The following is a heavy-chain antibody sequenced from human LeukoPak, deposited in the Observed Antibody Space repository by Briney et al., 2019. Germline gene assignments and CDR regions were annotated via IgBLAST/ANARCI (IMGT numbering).Heavy chain of an antibody. CDR2: IYTSGST. CDR3: ARVAVALDCSSTSCPAKYNWFDP. CDR1: GGSISSYC. J-gene: IGHJ5*02. D-gene: IGHD2-2*01. Sequence: PSETLSLTCTVSGGSISSYCWSWIRQPAGKGLEWIGRIYTSGSTNYNPSLKSRVTMSVDTSKNQFSLKLSSVTAADTAVYYCARVAVALDCSSTSCPAKYNWFDPWGQGTLVTVSS. V-gene: IGHV4-4*07.